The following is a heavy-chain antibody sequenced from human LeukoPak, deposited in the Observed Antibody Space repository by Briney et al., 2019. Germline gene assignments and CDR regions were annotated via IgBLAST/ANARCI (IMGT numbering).Heavy chain of an antibody. J-gene: IGHJ4*02. CDR1: GFTFDDYA. CDR3: ARDRRGSIF. Sequence: GGSLRLSCAASGFTFDDYAMHWVRQAPGKGLEWVSGISWNSGSIGYADSVKGRFTISRDNAKNSLYLQMNSLRAEDTALYYCARDRRGSIFWGQGTLVTVSS. D-gene: IGHD3-9*01. CDR2: ISWNSGSI. V-gene: IGHV3-9*01.